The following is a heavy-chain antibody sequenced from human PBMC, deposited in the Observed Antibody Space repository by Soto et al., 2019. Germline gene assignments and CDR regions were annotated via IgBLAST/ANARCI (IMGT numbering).Heavy chain of an antibody. CDR3: ARSSIGSYSFCMDV. J-gene: IGHJ6*03. Sequence: SETLSLTCTVSGGSINNYYWTWIRQPPGKGLEWIGYIYYSGSTNYNPSLKSRVTMSVDTSKNQFSLKLSSVTAADTAVYYCARSSIGSYSFCMDVWGKGTTVTVSS. D-gene: IGHD3-10*01. CDR2: IYYSGST. CDR1: GGSINNYY. V-gene: IGHV4-59*01.